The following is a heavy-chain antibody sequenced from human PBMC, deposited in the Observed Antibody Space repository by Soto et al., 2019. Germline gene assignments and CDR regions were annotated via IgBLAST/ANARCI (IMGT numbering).Heavy chain of an antibody. V-gene: IGHV3-23*01. J-gene: IGHJ6*03. CDR3: AKTGGCSSTSCLYYYMDV. Sequence: GGSLRLSCAASGFTFSSYAMSWVRQAPGKGLEWVSAISGSGGSTYYADSVKGRFTISRDNSKNTLYLQMNSLRAEDTAVYYCAKTGGCSSTSCLYYYMDVWGKGTTVTVSS. D-gene: IGHD2-2*01. CDR1: GFTFSSYA. CDR2: ISGSGGST.